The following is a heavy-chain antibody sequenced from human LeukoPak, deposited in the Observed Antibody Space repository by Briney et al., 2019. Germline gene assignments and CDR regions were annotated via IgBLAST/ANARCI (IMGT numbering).Heavy chain of an antibody. D-gene: IGHD2/OR15-2a*01. J-gene: IGHJ4*02. Sequence: RWASVKVSCKASGYTFTSYYMHWVRQAPGQGLEWMGIINPSGGSTSYAQKFQGRVTMTRDTSISTAYMELSRLTSDDTAVYYCARDFQTEAPDYWGQGTLVTVSS. CDR3: ARDFQTEAPDY. CDR2: INPSGGST. V-gene: IGHV1-46*01. CDR1: GYTFTSYY.